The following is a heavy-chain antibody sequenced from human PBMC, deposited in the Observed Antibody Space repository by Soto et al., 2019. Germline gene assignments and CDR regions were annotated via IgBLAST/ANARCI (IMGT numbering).Heavy chain of an antibody. V-gene: IGHV3-7*05. D-gene: IGHD3-10*01. Sequence: GGSLRLSCAASGFTFSSYWMSWVRQAPGKGLEWVANIKQDGSEKYYVDSVKGRFTISRDNAKNSLYLQMNSLRAEDTAVYYCARDNRSLLQFGYYYYGMDVWGQGTTVTVSS. J-gene: IGHJ6*02. CDR2: IKQDGSEK. CDR1: GFTFSSYW. CDR3: ARDNRSLLQFGYYYYGMDV.